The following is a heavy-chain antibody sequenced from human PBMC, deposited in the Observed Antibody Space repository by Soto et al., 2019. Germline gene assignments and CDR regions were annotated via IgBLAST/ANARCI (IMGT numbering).Heavy chain of an antibody. CDR1: GGTFSSNA. CDR2: IIPIFGTA. Sequence: SVKVSCKASGGTFSSNAISWVRQAPGQGLEWMGGIIPIFGTANYAQKFQGRVTITADESTSTAYMELSSLRSEDTAVYYCARDLAGTSSSSPYYYYGMDVWGQGTTVTVSS. V-gene: IGHV1-69*13. J-gene: IGHJ6*02. CDR3: ARDLAGTSSSSPYYYYGMDV. D-gene: IGHD6-6*01.